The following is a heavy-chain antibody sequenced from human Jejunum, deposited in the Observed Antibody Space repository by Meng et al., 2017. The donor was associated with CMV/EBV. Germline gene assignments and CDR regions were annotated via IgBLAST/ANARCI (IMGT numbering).Heavy chain of an antibody. CDR2: IKPNSGGT. V-gene: IGHV1-2*02. D-gene: IGHD3-22*01. CDR1: DFN. CDR3: ARVCDLYDSSGYYYERSLDK. J-gene: IGHJ4*02. Sequence: DFNIHGVRQAPGQGLEWMGWIKPNSGGTNYAQKFQGRVTMTSDTSITTAYMELSRLTSDDTAVYYCARVCDLYDSSGYYYERSLDKWGQGTLVTVSS.